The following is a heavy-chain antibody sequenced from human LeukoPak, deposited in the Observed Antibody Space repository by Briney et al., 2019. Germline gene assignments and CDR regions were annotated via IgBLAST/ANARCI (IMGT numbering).Heavy chain of an antibody. CDR2: VDPEDGET. CDR1: GYTFTDYY. CDR3: ATDGSQDYDFWSGYIY. D-gene: IGHD3-3*01. J-gene: IGHJ4*02. V-gene: IGHV1-69-2*01. Sequence: ASVKISCKVSGYTFTDYYMHWVNKAPGKGLDWLGLVDPEDGETIYAEKFQGRVTITADTSTDTAYMELSSLRSEDTAVYYCATDGSQDYDFWSGYIYWGQGTLVTVSS.